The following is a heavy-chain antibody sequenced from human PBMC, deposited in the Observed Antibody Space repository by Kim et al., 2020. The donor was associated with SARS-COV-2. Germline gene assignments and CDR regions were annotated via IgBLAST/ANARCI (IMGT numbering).Heavy chain of an antibody. CDR2: ISNDASYK. D-gene: IGHD2-2*01. J-gene: IGHJ3*02. CDR3: ASMALPSSDI. V-gene: IGHV3-30-3*01. CDR1: GFTFSTFA. Sequence: GGSLRLSCAASGFTFSTFALHWFRRAPGKGLEWVAVISNDASYKNYADSVKGRFIISRDNSRSTLYLQMDSLEAADTALYYCASMALPSSDIWGQWTMVT.